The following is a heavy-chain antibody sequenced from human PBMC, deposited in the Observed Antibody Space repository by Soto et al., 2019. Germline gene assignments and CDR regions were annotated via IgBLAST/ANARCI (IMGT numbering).Heavy chain of an antibody. CDR1: GFTFSSYA. J-gene: IGHJ4*02. Sequence: EAQLLESGGGLVQTGGSLRLSCAASGFTFSSYAMSWVRQAPGKGLEWVSAISGSGGSTYYADSVKGRFTISRDNSKNTLYLQMNSLRAEDTSVYYWAKVGGTGTHCDYWGQGTLVSVSS. V-gene: IGHV3-23*01. D-gene: IGHD1-1*01. CDR3: AKVGGTGTHCDY. CDR2: ISGSGGST.